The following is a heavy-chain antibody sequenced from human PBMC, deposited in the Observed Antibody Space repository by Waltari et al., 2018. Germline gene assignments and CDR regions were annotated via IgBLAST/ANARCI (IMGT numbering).Heavy chain of an antibody. Sequence: QLQLQESGPGPVKPSETLSLTCSVAGGSIDTPKHYLSWIRQPPGQGLEWIGTISYVGTTYTNPSLRSRLTMSSDTSKNQFSLTLGSTTAADTAVYYCATYIGASVGTAAFDVWGQGTMVTVSS. J-gene: IGHJ3*01. V-gene: IGHV4-39*01. CDR2: ISYVGTT. CDR3: ATYIGASVGTAAFDV. D-gene: IGHD5-12*01. CDR1: GGSIDTPKHY.